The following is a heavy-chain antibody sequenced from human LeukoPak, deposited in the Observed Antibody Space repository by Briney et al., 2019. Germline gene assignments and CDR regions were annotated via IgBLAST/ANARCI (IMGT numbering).Heavy chain of an antibody. CDR3: ARGYSIAVAGTFWFDP. J-gene: IGHJ5*02. D-gene: IGHD6-19*01. Sequence: ASVKVSCKASGYTFTSYDINWVRQATGQGLEWMGWMNPNSGNTGYAQKFQGRVTMTRNTSISTAYMELSSLRSEDTAVYYCARGYSIAVAGTFWFDPWGQGTWSPSPQ. CDR2: MNPNSGNT. V-gene: IGHV1-8*01. CDR1: GYTFTSYD.